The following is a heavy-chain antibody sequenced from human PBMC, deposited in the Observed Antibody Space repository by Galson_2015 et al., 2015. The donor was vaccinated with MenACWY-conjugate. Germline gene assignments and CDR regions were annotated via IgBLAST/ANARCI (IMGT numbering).Heavy chain of an antibody. D-gene: IGHD4-17*01. V-gene: IGHV5-51*01. CDR2: IYPGDSDT. CDR3: ARHFGTTAITEDPFDF. J-gene: IGHJ3*01. CDR1: GYSFPNYW. Sequence: QSGAEVKKPGESLKISCKGSGYSFPNYWIGWVRQMPGKGLEWMGIIYPGDSDTRYSPSFQGQVTISADKSTSTAYLQWSSLKASDTAIYYCARHFGTTAITEDPFDFWGQGTTFTVSS.